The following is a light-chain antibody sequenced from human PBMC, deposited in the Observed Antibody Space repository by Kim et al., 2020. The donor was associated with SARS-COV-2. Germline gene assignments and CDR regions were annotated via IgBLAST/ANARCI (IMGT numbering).Light chain of an antibody. J-gene: IGKJ5*01. V-gene: IGKV1-39*01. Sequence: DIQMTQSPSSLSASVGDRVTITCRASQSISSYLNWYQQKPGKAPKLLIYAASSLQSGVPSRFSGSGSGTDFTLTISSLQPEDFATYNGHQGYSTPLPSGQGTRLGI. CDR2: AAS. CDR1: QSISSY. CDR3: HQGYSTPLP.